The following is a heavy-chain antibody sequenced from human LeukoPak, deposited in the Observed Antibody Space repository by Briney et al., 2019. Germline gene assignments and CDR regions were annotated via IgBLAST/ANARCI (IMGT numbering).Heavy chain of an antibody. V-gene: IGHV3-23*01. Sequence: AGGSLRLSCAASGFTFSSYAMSWVRQAPGKGLEWVSAISGSGGSTYYADSVKGRFTISRDNAKNTLYLQMNSLRAEDTAVYYCSRDSLSSCGGDCYSGLDVWGQGTTVTVSS. CDR2: ISGSGGST. CDR3: SRDSLSSCGGDCYSGLDV. D-gene: IGHD2-21*02. J-gene: IGHJ6*02. CDR1: GFTFSSYA.